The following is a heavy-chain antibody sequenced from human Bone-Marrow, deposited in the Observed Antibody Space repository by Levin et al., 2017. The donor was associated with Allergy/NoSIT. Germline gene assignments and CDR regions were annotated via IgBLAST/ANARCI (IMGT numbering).Heavy chain of an antibody. V-gene: IGHV4-59*01. CDR2: ISDGGST. J-gene: IGHJ3*02. CDR3: ARAVKGDISTGNSRAFDI. CDR1: GGSISSYY. D-gene: IGHD3-9*01. Sequence: ASETLSLTCTVSGGSISSYYWSWIRQPPGMRMEWIGYISDGGSTNYSPSLKSRVTISLDTSKNHFSLNLRSVTASDTAVYYCARAVKGDISTGNSRAFDIWGQGTMVTVSS.